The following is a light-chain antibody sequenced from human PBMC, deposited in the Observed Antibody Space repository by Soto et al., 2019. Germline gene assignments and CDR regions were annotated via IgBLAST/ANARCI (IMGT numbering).Light chain of an antibody. CDR3: QQYNSRT. V-gene: IGKV1-5*01. J-gene: IGKJ1*01. CDR1: QSISSY. CDR2: AAS. Sequence: DIQMTQSPSTLSASVGDRVTITCRASQSISSYLNWYQQKPGKAPKLLIYAASSLQSGVPSRFSGSGSGTEFTLTISSLQPDDFATYYCQQYNSRTFGQGTKVDIK.